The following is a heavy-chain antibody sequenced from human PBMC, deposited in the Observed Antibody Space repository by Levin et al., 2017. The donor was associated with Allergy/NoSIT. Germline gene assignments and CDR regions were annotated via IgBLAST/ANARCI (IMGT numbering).Heavy chain of an antibody. J-gene: IGHJ4*02. CDR2: ISYDGSNK. CDR3: AKAIPLRSSWYGFDY. D-gene: IGHD6-13*01. Sequence: GGSLRLSCAASGFTFSSYGMHWVRQAPGKGLEWVAVISYDGSNKYYADSVKGRFTISRDNSKNTLYLQMNSLRAEDTAVYYCAKAIPLRSSWYGFDYWGQGTLVTVSS. CDR1: GFTFSSYG. V-gene: IGHV3-30*18.